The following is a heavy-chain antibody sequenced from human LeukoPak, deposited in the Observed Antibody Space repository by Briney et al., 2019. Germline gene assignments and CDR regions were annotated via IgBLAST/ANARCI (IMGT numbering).Heavy chain of an antibody. CDR1: GFTFSNAW. CDR2: IKSKTDGGTT. CDR3: ARGRGGGKFDY. J-gene: IGHJ4*02. V-gene: IGHV3-15*05. Sequence: PGGSLRLSCAASGFTFSNAWMSWVRQAPGKGLEWVGRIKSKTDGGTTDYAAPVKGRFTISRDDSKNTLYLQMNSLRTEDTAVYYCARGRGGGKFDYWGQGTLVTVSS. D-gene: IGHD1-26*01.